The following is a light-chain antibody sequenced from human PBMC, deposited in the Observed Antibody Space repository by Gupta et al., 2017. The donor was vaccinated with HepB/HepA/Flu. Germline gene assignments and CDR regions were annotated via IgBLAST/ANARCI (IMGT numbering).Light chain of an antibody. Sequence: DIQMTQSPYSLSASVGDRVTITCRASQSITNYLNWYQQKPGKAPKLLIYAASSLQGGVPSRFSGSGSGTDFTLTITRLQPEDSATYYCQQSDSSPITFGGGTKVDIK. CDR3: QQSDSSPIT. J-gene: IGKJ4*01. V-gene: IGKV1-39*01. CDR2: AAS. CDR1: QSITNY.